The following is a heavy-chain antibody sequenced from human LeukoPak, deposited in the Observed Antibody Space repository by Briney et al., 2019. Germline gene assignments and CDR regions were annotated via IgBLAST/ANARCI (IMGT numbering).Heavy chain of an antibody. Sequence: ASVKVSCKASGYTFTDYYMHWVRQAPGQGLEWMGLINPSGGSTSYAQKFQGRVTMTRDTSTSTVYMELSSLRSEDTAVYYCARGGRYYDYVWGSYRYTHNWFDPWGQGTLVTVSS. V-gene: IGHV1-46*01. D-gene: IGHD3-16*02. CDR2: INPSGGST. CDR1: GYTFTDYY. CDR3: ARGGRYYDYVWGSYRYTHNWFDP. J-gene: IGHJ5*02.